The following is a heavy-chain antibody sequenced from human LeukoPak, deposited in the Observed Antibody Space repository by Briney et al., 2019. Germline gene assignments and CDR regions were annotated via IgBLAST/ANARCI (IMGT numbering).Heavy chain of an antibody. J-gene: IGHJ5*02. CDR2: INPDTGGT. Sequence: ASGKVSCKASGYTFTDYYMHWVRQAPGQGLEWMGGINPDTGGTNSAQRFQGRVTMTRDTSIRTAYMELSSLRSDDTAVYYCAREHLFSGSENYVLHNWFDPWGQGTLVTVSS. D-gene: IGHD3-10*01. V-gene: IGHV1-2*02. CDR1: GYTFTDYY. CDR3: AREHLFSGSENYVLHNWFDP.